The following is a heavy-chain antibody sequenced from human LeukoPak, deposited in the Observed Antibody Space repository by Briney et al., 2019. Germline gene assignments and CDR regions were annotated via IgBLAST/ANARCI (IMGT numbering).Heavy chain of an antibody. CDR3: ARLGVAGDPSSAEYFQH. V-gene: IGHV1-18*01. Sequence: ASVKVSCKASGYTFTSYAISWVRQAPGQGLDWMGWISLYNPKTSYAQKFQGRVTMTTDTSTSTAYMELRSLRSDDTAMYYCARLGVAGDPSSAEYFQHWGQGTLLTVSS. J-gene: IGHJ1*01. CDR1: GYTFTSYA. CDR2: ISLYNPKT. D-gene: IGHD6-19*01.